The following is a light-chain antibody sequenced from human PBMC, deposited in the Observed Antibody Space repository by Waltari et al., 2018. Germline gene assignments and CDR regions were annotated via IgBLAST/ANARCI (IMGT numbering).Light chain of an antibody. J-gene: IGLJ2*01. Sequence: QSALTQPASVSGSPGQSITISCTGTSSDVGSYNLVSWYQQHPDKAPKLMIYEVSNRPSGVSVRFSASKSGNTASLTISGLRAEDEADYYCCSYAGSDTFVVLGGGTKLTVL. CDR1: SSDVGSYNL. CDR2: EVS. CDR3: CSYAGSDTFVV. V-gene: IGLV2-23*02.